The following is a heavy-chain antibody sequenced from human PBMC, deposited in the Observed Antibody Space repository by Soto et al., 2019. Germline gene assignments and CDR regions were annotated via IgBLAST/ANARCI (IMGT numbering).Heavy chain of an antibody. CDR3: ARTVAAGTVDY. D-gene: IGHD6-13*01. V-gene: IGHV4-59*08. J-gene: IGHJ4*02. CDR1: GGSISSYY. CDR2: IYYSGST. Sequence: PSETLSLTCTVSGGSISSYYWSWIRQPPGKGLEWIGYIYYSGSTKYNPSLKGRVTISLDTTKNQFSLKLSSVTAADTAVYYCARTVAAGTVDYWGQGTLVTVSS.